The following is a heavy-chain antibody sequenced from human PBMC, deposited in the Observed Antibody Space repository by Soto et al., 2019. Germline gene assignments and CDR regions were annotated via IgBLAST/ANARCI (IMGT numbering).Heavy chain of an antibody. D-gene: IGHD2-8*01. Sequence: SETLSLTCTVSGGSISSSSYYWGWIRQPPGKGLEWIGSISYSGSTYYNPSLKSRVTISVDTSKNQFSLKLSSVTASDTAVYYCVSQRTSVLTQAYFDYWGPGALVTVSS. V-gene: IGHV4-39*01. CDR1: GGSISSSSYY. J-gene: IGHJ4*02. CDR3: VSQRTSVLTQAYFDY. CDR2: ISYSGST.